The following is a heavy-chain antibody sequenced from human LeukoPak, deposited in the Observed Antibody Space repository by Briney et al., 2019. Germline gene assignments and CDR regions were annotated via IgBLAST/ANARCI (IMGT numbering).Heavy chain of an antibody. CDR2: SDPEDGET. V-gene: IGHV1-24*01. Sequence: ASVKVSCKVSGYTLTELSMHWVRQAPGKGLEWMGGSDPEDGETIYAQKFQGRVTMTEDTSTDTAYMELSSLRSEDTAVYYCATVPKPYYYDSSGYLDYWGQGTLVTVSS. CDR1: GYTLTELS. CDR3: ATVPKPYYYDSSGYLDY. J-gene: IGHJ4*02. D-gene: IGHD3-22*01.